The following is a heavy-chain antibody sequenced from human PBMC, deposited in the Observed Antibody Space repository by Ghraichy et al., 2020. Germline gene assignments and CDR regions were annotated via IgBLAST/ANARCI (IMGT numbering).Heavy chain of an antibody. J-gene: IGHJ4*02. CDR1: RGSFSGYS. CDR3: ASQGHYYDMLTGYYIGEFDY. CDR2: MNHSGST. V-gene: IGHV4-34*01. Sequence: SETLSLTCAVYRGSFSGYSWTWIRQPPGKGLECIGEMNHSGSTNHHPSLKSRVTISVDTSKNRFSLKLRSVTAADTAVYYCASQGHYYDMLTGYYIGEFDYWGQGTLVTVSS. D-gene: IGHD3-9*01.